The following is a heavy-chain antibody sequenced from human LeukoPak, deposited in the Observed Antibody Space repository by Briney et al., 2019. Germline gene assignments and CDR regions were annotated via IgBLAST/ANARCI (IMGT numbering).Heavy chain of an antibody. V-gene: IGHV4-59*01. CDR1: GGSISSYY. Sequence: PSETLSLTCTVSGGSISSYYWSWLRQPPGKGLEWVGYIYYSGSTNYNPSLKSRVTISVDTSKNQFSLKLSSVTAADTAVYYCARLYYDSSGYYFNYYYYMDVWGKGTTVTVSS. J-gene: IGHJ6*03. D-gene: IGHD3-22*01. CDR3: ARLYYDSSGYYFNYYYYMDV. CDR2: IYYSGST.